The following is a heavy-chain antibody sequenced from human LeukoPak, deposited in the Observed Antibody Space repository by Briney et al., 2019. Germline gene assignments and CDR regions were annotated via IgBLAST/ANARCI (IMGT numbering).Heavy chain of an antibody. CDR3: ARGPHLDPHFDH. CDR2: INPNSGGT. D-gene: IGHD3/OR15-3a*01. CDR1: GFTFTAYH. V-gene: IGHV1-2*02. Sequence: ASVKVSCKASGFTFTAYHMNWVRQAPGQGLEWMGWINPNSGGTNYAQKFQGRVTMTRDTSISTAYMELSGLRSDDTAVYYCARGPHLDPHFDHWGEETLVTVSS. J-gene: IGHJ4*02.